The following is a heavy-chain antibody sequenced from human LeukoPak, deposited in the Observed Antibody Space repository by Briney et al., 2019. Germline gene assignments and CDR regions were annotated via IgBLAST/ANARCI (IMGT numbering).Heavy chain of an antibody. D-gene: IGHD6-13*01. V-gene: IGHV1-18*01. CDR2: ISAYNGNT. CDR3: ARPRTSSSWYLYYFDY. Sequence: ASVKVPCKASGYTFTSYGISWVRQAPGQGLEWMGWISAYNGNTNYAQKFQGRVTMTTDTSTSTAYMELRSLRSDDTAVYYCARPRTSSSWYLYYFDYWGQGTLVTVSS. J-gene: IGHJ4*02. CDR1: GYTFTSYG.